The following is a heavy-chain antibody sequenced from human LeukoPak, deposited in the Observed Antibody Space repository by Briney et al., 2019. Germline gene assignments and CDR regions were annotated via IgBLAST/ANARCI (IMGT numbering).Heavy chain of an antibody. CDR2: INYSGTT. Sequence: PSETLSLTCTVSGGAISSDNYYWGRIRQPPGKGLEWIGSINYSGTTYYNPCLKSRVSISVDTSRTQFSLRLSSVTAADTAVYYCARLSDYWGQGTLVTVSS. J-gene: IGHJ4*02. CDR3: ARLSDY. V-gene: IGHV4-39*01. CDR1: GGAISSDNYY.